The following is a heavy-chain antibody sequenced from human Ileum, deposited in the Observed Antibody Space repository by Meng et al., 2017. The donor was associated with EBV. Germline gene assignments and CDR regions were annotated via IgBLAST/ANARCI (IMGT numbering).Heavy chain of an antibody. CDR3: ARSSPIVRGLDY. D-gene: IGHD3-10*01. CDR1: GVSVSGRDW. V-gene: IGHV4-4*02. J-gene: IGHJ4*02. Sequence: QVQRQESGPGLATPSGTLSLTCAVCGVSVSGRDWWSWVRQPPGKGLEWIGEVYHDGATNYHPSLKSRVTISLDKSKNEVNLHLNSLTAADTAVYFCARSSPIVRGLDYWGQGTLVTVSS. CDR2: VYHDGAT.